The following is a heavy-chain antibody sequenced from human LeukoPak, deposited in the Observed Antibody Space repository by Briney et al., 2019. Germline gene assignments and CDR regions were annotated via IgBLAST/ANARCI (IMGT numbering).Heavy chain of an antibody. Sequence: SETLSLTCTVSGGSKSSYYWTWIRQPPGKGLEWIGYIYYSGSTYYNPSLKSRVTISVDTSKNQFSLKLSSVTAADTAVYYRARGYFDWLLYDYYYYGMDVWGQGTTVTVSS. V-gene: IGHV4-59*12. CDR1: GGSKSSYY. D-gene: IGHD3-9*01. CDR2: IYYSGST. J-gene: IGHJ6*02. CDR3: ARGYFDWLLYDYYYYGMDV.